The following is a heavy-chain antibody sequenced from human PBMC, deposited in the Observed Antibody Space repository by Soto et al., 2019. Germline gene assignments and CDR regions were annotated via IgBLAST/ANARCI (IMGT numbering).Heavy chain of an antibody. D-gene: IGHD3-9*01. CDR1: GGSISSYY. J-gene: IGHJ5*02. V-gene: IGHV4-59*08. CDR2: IYYSGST. Sequence: SETLSLTCTVSGGSISSYYWSWIRQPPGKGLEWIGYIYYSGSTNYNPSLKSRVTISVDTSKNQFSLKLSSVTAADTAVYYCARQDYDILTGYYSWFDPWGQGTLVTVSS. CDR3: ARQDYDILTGYYSWFDP.